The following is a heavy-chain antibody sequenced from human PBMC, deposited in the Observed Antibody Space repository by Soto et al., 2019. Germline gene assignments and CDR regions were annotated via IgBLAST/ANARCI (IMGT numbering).Heavy chain of an antibody. Sequence: GGSLRLSCAASGFTFSSYAMHWVRQAPGKGLEWVAVISYDGSNKYYADSVKGRFTISRDNSKNTLYLQMNSLRAEDTAVYYCARSSLAAPGPHDAFDIWGQGKMVTVSS. CDR1: GFTFSSYA. D-gene: IGHD6-13*01. CDR3: ARSSLAAPGPHDAFDI. J-gene: IGHJ3*02. V-gene: IGHV3-30-3*01. CDR2: ISYDGSNK.